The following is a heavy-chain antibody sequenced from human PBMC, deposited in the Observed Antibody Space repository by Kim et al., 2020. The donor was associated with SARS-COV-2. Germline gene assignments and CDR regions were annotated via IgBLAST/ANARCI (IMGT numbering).Heavy chain of an antibody. J-gene: IGHJ4*02. CDR3: AKDRGITMVRGVVSYYFDY. Sequence: KGRFTISRDNSKKTLYLQMNSLRAEDTAVYYCAKDRGITMVRGVVSYYFDYWGQGTLVTVSS. D-gene: IGHD3-10*01. V-gene: IGHV3-23*01.